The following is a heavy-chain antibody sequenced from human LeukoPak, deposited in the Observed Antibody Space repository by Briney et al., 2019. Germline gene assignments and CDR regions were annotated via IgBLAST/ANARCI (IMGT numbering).Heavy chain of an antibody. D-gene: IGHD1-26*01. CDR1: GGSISSYY. CDR3: ARGQGGNYYLNYFDY. CDR2: FYYSGST. J-gene: IGHJ4*02. Sequence: SETLSLTCTVSGGSISSYYWSWIRQPPRKGLEWIGHFYYSGSTNYNPSLKSRVTISVDTSRNQFSLKLTSVTAADTAVYYCARGQGGNYYLNYFDYWGQGALVTVSS. V-gene: IGHV4-59*01.